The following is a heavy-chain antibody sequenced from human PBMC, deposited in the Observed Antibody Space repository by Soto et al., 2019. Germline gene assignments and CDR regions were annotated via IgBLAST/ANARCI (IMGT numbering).Heavy chain of an antibody. Sequence: PSETLSLTCTVSGDSISSGDYYWSWIRQHPGKGLEWIGYIYYSGSTYYNPSLKSRVTISVDTSKNQFSLKLSSVTAAGTAVYYCARVWGIAARQGPLTFDYWGQGTLVTVSS. V-gene: IGHV4-31*03. CDR2: IYYSGST. J-gene: IGHJ4*02. CDR1: GDSISSGDYY. D-gene: IGHD6-6*01. CDR3: ARVWGIAARQGPLTFDY.